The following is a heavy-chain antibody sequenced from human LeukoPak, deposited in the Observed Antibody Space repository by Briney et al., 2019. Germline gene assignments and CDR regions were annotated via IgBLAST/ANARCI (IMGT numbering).Heavy chain of an antibody. CDR1: GFTFSSYA. CDR2: ISGGGGST. V-gene: IGHV3-23*01. J-gene: IGHJ4*02. Sequence: GGSLRLSCAASGFTFSSYAMSWVRQAPGKGLEWVSAISGGGGSTYYADSVKGRFTISRDNSKNTLYLQMNSLRAEDTAVYYCAKDGSYDYVWGSYRSLYYFDYWGQGTLVTVSS. CDR3: AKDGSYDYVWGSYRSLYYFDY. D-gene: IGHD3-16*02.